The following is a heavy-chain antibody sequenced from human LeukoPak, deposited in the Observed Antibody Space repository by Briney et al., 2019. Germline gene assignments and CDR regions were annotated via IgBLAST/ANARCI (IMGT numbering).Heavy chain of an antibody. J-gene: IGHJ5*01. CDR3: ARGLLHSGSFARNWFDS. D-gene: IGHD1-26*01. Sequence: PSETLSLTCTVSGGSISSGDYYWSWIRQPPGKGPEWIGSIYYSGNTYYNPSLKSRITISIDTSKHEFSLNLSSVTAADTAMYFCARGLLHSGSFARNWFDSWGQGTLVIVSS. V-gene: IGHV4-39*01. CDR2: IYYSGNT. CDR1: GGSISSGDYY.